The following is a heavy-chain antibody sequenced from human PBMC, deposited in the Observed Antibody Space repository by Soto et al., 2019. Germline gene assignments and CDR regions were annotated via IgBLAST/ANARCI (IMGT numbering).Heavy chain of an antibody. CDR1: GFTFNKYG. D-gene: IGHD1-1*01. CDR3: ARDDAFQNENGFDI. V-gene: IGHV3-33*01. CDR2: IVNDGSEK. J-gene: IGHJ3*02. Sequence: QVQLVESGGGVVQPGRSLRLSCAASGFTFNKYGFHWVRQAPGKGLEWVAVIVNDGSEKYHADSVEGRFTISRDNSKDTLFLQMNSLRAEDTAVYYCARDDAFQNENGFDIWGQGTMVTVSS.